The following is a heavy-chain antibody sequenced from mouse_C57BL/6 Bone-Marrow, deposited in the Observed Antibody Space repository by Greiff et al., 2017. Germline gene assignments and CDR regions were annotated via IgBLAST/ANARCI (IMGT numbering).Heavy chain of an antibody. CDR3: ARWLPSYWYYDV. CDR1: GFNIKNTY. CDR2: LDPANGNT. Sequence: EVQLVESVAELVRPGASVKLSCTASGFNIKNTYMHWVKQRPEQGLEWIGRLDPANGNTTYAPKFPGKATITADTSSNTAYLQLISLTSEDTAIYYCARWLPSYWYYDVWGTGTTVTVSS. J-gene: IGHJ1*03. D-gene: IGHD2-2*01. V-gene: IGHV14-3*01.